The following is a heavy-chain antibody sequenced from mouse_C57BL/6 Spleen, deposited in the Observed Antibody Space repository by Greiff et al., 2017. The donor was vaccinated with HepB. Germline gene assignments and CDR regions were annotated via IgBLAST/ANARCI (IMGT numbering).Heavy chain of an antibody. J-gene: IGHJ2*01. CDR3: ARDSFDY. Sequence: EVQLQQSGPELVKPGASVKISCKASGYSFTGYYMNWVKQSPEKSLEWIGEINPSTGGTTYNQKFKAKATLTVDKSSSTAYMQLKSLTSEESAVYYCARDSFDYWGQGTTLTVSS. CDR2: INPSTGGT. CDR1: GYSFTGYY. V-gene: IGHV1-42*01.